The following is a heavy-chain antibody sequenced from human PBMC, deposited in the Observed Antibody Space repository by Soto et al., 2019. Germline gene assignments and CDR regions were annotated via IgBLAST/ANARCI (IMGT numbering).Heavy chain of an antibody. D-gene: IGHD4-17*01. Sequence: EVQLLESGGGLVQPGGSLRLSCAASGFTFSDYAMSWVRQAPGKGLEWVSVISDSGGSTYYADSVKGRFTIYRDSSKSTLFLQMNSLRAEDTAVYYCVKERLSTVTTFGWFDPWGQGTLVTVSS. CDR3: VKERLSTVTTFGWFDP. CDR1: GFTFSDYA. CDR2: ISDSGGST. V-gene: IGHV3-23*01. J-gene: IGHJ5*02.